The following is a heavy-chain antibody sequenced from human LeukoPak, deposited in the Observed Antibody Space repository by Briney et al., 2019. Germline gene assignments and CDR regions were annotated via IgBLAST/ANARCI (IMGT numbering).Heavy chain of an antibody. Sequence: TLSLTCTVSGGSISSGGYYWSWIRQHPGKGLEWIGYIYYSGSTYYNPSLKSRVTISVDTSKNQFSLKLSSVTAADTAVYYCASTASVVAATPDAFDIWGQGTMVTVSS. D-gene: IGHD2-15*01. CDR1: GGSISSGGYY. CDR2: IYYSGST. J-gene: IGHJ3*02. V-gene: IGHV4-31*03. CDR3: ASTASVVAATPDAFDI.